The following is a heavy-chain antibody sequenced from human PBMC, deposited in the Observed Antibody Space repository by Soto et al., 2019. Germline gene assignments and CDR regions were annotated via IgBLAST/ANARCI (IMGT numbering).Heavy chain of an antibody. CDR2: ISVYNDKR. CDR3: ARSGASIFDS. V-gene: IGHV1-18*01. CDR1: GYTFTIYG. J-gene: IGHJ4*02. D-gene: IGHD3-3*01. Sequence: QVELVQSGGEVKKPGASVTVSCKASGYTFTIYGIAWVRQVPGQGLEWMGWISVYNDKRNYAQKFQGRVTMTTDTSTSTAYLSLSNLRSDDTAVYFCARSGASIFDSWGQGTLVTVSS.